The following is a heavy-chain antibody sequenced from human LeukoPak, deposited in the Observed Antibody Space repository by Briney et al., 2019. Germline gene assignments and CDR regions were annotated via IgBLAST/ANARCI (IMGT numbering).Heavy chain of an antibody. CDR1: GFTFSSYG. CDR2: ISGDGGST. D-gene: IGHD6-6*01. V-gene: IGHV3-43*02. J-gene: IGHJ3*02. Sequence: PGGSLRLSCAASGFTFSSYGMHWVRQAPGKGLEWVSLISGDGGSTYYADSVKGRFTISRDNSKNSLYLQMNSLRTEDTALYYCAKDKGGSSSMSNALDIWGQGTMVTVSS. CDR3: AKDKGGSSSMSNALDI.